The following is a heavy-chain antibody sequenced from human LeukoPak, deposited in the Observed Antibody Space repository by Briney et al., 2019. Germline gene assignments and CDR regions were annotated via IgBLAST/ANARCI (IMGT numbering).Heavy chain of an antibody. CDR2: INPNNGGP. V-gene: IGHV1-2*02. Sequence: ASVKVSCKASGYTFTDYYIHWVRQAPGQGLEWMGWINPNNGGPNYAQKFHGRVTMTRDTSISTAYLELSGLTYDDTAVYYCGSTRLVRGPRGDDFWGQGALVPVSS. D-gene: IGHD2-21*01. CDR3: GSTRLVRGPRGDDF. J-gene: IGHJ4*02. CDR1: GYTFTDYY.